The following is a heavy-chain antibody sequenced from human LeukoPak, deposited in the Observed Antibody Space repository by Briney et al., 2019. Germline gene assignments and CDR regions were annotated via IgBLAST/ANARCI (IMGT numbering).Heavy chain of an antibody. D-gene: IGHD6-13*01. CDR1: GGSISSSSYY. Sequence: SETLSLTCTVSGGSISSSSYYWGWIRQPPGKGLEWIGSIYYSGSTYYNPSLKSRVTISVDTSKNQFSLKLSSVTAADTAVYYCAVGIAAAGTGWFDPWGQGTLVTVSS. CDR3: AVGIAAAGTGWFDP. V-gene: IGHV4-39*07. CDR2: IYYSGST. J-gene: IGHJ5*02.